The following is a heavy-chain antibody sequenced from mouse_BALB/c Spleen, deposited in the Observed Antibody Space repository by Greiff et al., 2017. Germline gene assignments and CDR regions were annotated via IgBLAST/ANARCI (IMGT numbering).Heavy chain of an antibody. CDR1: GFTFSSFG. J-gene: IGHJ4*01. Sequence: EVQRVESGGGLVQPGGSRKLSCAASGFTFSSFGMHWVRQAPEKGLEWVAYINSDSSTIYYADTVKGRFTISRDNPKNTLFLQMTSLRSEDTAMYYCARYGNYYAMDYWGQGTSVTVSS. V-gene: IGHV5-17*02. CDR3: ARYGNYYAMDY. D-gene: IGHD2-1*01. CDR2: INSDSSTI.